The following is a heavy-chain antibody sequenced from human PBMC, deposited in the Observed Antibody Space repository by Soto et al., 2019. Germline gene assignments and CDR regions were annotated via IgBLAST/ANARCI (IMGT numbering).Heavy chain of an antibody. V-gene: IGHV3-21*01. Sequence: GGSLRLSCAASGFTFSSYSMNWVRQAPGKGLEWVSSISSSSSYIYYADSVKGRFTISRDNSKTSLYLQMNSLRAEDSAVYYCATETDSDIFTGYYNAEYFQHWGQGTLVTVSS. CDR3: ATETDSDIFTGYYNAEYFQH. J-gene: IGHJ1*01. CDR2: ISSSSSYI. CDR1: GFTFSSYS. D-gene: IGHD3-9*01.